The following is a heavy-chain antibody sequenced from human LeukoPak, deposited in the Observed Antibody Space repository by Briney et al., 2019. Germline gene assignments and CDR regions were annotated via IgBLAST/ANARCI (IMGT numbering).Heavy chain of an antibody. CDR3: ASSTYYYDSSGYPDAFDI. CDR2: ISAYNGNT. D-gene: IGHD3-22*01. CDR1: GYTFTSYG. J-gene: IGHJ3*02. V-gene: IGHV1-18*01. Sequence: ASVKVSCKASGYTFTSYGISWVRQAPGQGLEWMGWISAYNGNTNYAQKLQGRVTMTTDTSTSTPYMELRSLRSDDTAVYYCASSTYYYDSSGYPDAFDIWGQGTMVTVSS.